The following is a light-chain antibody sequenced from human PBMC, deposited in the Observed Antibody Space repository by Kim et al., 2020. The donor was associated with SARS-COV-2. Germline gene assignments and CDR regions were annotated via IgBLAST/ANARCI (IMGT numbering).Light chain of an antibody. V-gene: IGKV3-15*01. J-gene: IGKJ2*01. CDR3: HQYNTWPPGT. CDR1: RSVSSN. CDR2: GTS. Sequence: VSPGGRATLSCRASRSVSSNLAWYQHKPGQAPRVLIYGTSTRATGIPARFSGSGSGTEFTLTIGSLQSGDSAVYYCHQYNTWPPGTFGQGTKLEI.